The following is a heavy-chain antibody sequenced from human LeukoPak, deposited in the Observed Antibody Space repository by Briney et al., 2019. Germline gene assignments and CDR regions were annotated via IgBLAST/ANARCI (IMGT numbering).Heavy chain of an antibody. Sequence: GGSLRLSRAASGSTFDDYGMSWVRQAPGKGLEWVSGINWNGGSTGYADSVKGRFTISRDNAKNSLYLQMNSLRAEDTALYYCATLLPLGARDYWGQGTLVTVSS. CDR3: ATLLPLGARDY. V-gene: IGHV3-20*04. D-gene: IGHD1-26*01. CDR2: INWNGGST. CDR1: GSTFDDYG. J-gene: IGHJ4*02.